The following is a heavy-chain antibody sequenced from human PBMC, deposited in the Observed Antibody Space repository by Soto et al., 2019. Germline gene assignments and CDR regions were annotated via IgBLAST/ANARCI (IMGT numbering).Heavy chain of an antibody. CDR2: ISAHNGNT. D-gene: IGHD1-1*01. CDR3: ARGRYGDY. CDR1: GYTFTSYG. Sequence: QVHLVQSRAEVKKPGASVKVSCKASGYTFTSYGITWVRQAPGQGLEWMGWISAHNGNTDYAQKLQGRVIVTRDTSTSTAYMELRSLRSDDTAVYYYARGRYGDYWGQGALVTVSS. J-gene: IGHJ4*02. V-gene: IGHV1-18*01.